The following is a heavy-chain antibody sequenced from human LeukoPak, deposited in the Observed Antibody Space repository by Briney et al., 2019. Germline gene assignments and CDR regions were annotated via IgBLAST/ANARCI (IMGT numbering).Heavy chain of an antibody. V-gene: IGHV3-74*01. CDR1: GFTFSSYW. CDR2: INRDGSST. Sequence: PGGSLRLSCAASGFTFSSYWMHWVRQAPGQGLVWVSRINRDGSSTSYADSVKGRFTISRDNAKNTLYLQMNSLRAEDTAVFYCARDRWDAFDIWGQGTMVTVSS. D-gene: IGHD1-26*01. J-gene: IGHJ3*02. CDR3: ARDRWDAFDI.